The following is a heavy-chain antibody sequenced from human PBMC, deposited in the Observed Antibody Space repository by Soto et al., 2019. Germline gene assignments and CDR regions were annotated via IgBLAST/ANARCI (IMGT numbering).Heavy chain of an antibody. Sequence: SETLSLTCAVYGGSFSGYYWSWIRQPPGKGLEWIGEINHSGSTNYNPSLKSRVTISVDTSKNQFSLKLSSVTAADTAVYYCARGKLGGLLPLATSGYYYVDVWGNGSTVTVSS. CDR3: ARGKLGGLLPLATSGYYYVDV. J-gene: IGHJ6*03. D-gene: IGHD3-10*01. CDR2: INHSGST. V-gene: IGHV4-34*01. CDR1: GGSFSGYY.